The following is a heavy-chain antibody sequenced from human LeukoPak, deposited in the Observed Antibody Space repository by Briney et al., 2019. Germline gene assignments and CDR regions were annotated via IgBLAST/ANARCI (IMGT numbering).Heavy chain of an antibody. CDR2: IYYSGST. V-gene: IGHV4-39*07. J-gene: IGHJ5*02. D-gene: IGHD2-2*02. CDR1: GFTFSSYS. Sequence: GSLRLSCAASGFTFSSYSMSWVRQAPGKGLEWIGSIYYSGSTYYNPSLKSRVTISVDTSKNQFSLKLSSVTAADTAVYYCARDGPPYRSSLFGPWGQGTLVTVSS. CDR3: ARDGPPYRSSLFGP.